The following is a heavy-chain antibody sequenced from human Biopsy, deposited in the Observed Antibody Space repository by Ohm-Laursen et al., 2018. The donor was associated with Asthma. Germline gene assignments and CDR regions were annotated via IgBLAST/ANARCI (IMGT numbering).Heavy chain of an antibody. CDR2: IYSGGTT. D-gene: IGHD1-7*01. J-gene: IGHJ4*02. CDR3: ARDSLGISGTIYWYDW. V-gene: IGHV3-53*05. Sequence: SLRLSCAASGFSVSNNYMSWVRQAPGKGLEWFSVIYSGGTTYYADSVKGRFTISRDSSKNTLYLQMNSLTPDDTAVYFCARDSLGISGTIYWYDWWGQGTLVTVSS. CDR1: GFSVSNNY.